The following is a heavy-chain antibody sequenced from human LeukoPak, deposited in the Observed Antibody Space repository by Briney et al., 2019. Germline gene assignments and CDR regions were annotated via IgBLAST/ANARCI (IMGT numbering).Heavy chain of an antibody. D-gene: IGHD4-11*01. CDR1: AYTLADLS. CDR2: FDPDDGDT. CDR3: ATVRDYHDAFDF. J-gene: IGHJ4*02. V-gene: IGHV1-24*01. Sequence: ASVKVSCKVSAYTLADLSMHWVRQAPGKGLEWMGGFDPDDGDTIYAQRFQGRVTMTEDTSTDTAYMELGSLRSEDTAVYYCATVRDYHDAFDFWGQGTLVTVSS.